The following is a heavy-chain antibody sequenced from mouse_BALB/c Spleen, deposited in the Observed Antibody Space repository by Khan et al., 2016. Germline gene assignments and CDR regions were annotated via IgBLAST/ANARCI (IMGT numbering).Heavy chain of an antibody. V-gene: IGHV9-3-1*01. CDR2: INTNTGET. J-gene: IGHJ2*01. CDR3: ATGITTVKATRRHY. CDR1: GYTFTNFG. Sequence: QVQLVQSGPELKKPGETVKISCKASGYTFTNFGINWVRQAPGKGLEWMDWINTNTGETTYDDDFKGRFAFSLETSASTAYLQLNNLKNEDTATYFRATGITTVKATRRHYWGQGTTLTVSS. D-gene: IGHD1-1*01.